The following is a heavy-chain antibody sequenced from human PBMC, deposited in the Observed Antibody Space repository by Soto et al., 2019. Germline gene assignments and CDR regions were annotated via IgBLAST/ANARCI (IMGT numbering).Heavy chain of an antibody. V-gene: IGHV3-30*03. CDR1: GFTFSSYA. D-gene: IGHD6-6*01. Sequence: ESGGGVVQPGKSLRLSCAASGFTFSSYAMHWARQAPGKGLEWVTVISIRGGDEYYAESVRGRFTISRDDSKNTLYLQMDSLRAEDTAVYYCARGTIVARQHLDYWGQGTLVTVSS. CDR2: ISIRGGDE. CDR3: ARGTIVARQHLDY. J-gene: IGHJ4*02.